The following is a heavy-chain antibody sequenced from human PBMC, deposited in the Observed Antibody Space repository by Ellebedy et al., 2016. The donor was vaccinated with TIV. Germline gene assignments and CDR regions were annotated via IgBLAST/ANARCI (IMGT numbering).Heavy chain of an antibody. Sequence: PGGSLRLSCAASGFIFDDYGMTWVRQAPGKGLEWVSGINWNGGNTAYADSVKGRFTISRDNSKNFLYFEMNSLGAEGTALYQCARDFDPQRFRRGWDDALGFWGRGTMVTVSS. V-gene: IGHV3-20*01. CDR2: INWNGGNT. CDR1: GFIFDDYG. J-gene: IGHJ3*01. CDR3: ARDFDPQRFRRGWDDALGF. D-gene: IGHD3-3*01.